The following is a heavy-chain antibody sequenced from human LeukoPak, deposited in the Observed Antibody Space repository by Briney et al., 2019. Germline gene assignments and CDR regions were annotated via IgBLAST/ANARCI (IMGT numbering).Heavy chain of an antibody. CDR2: ISTSGGST. CDR1: GFTFSSYG. J-gene: IGHJ4*02. Sequence: GGSLRLSCAASGFTFSSYGMSWVRQVLGKGLEWVSSISTSGGSTSYADSVKGRFTISRDNSKNTVYLQMNNVRAEDTAVYYCAKDGAWLRFDDWGQGTLVTVSS. D-gene: IGHD5-12*01. V-gene: IGHV3-23*01. CDR3: AKDGAWLRFDD.